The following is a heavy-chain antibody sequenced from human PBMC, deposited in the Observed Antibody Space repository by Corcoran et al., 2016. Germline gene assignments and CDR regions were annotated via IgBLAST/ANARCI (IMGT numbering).Heavy chain of an antibody. CDR1: GFTFSSYW. Sequence: EVQLVESGGGLVQPGGSLRLSCAASGFTFSSYWMSWVRQAPGKGLEWVANIKQDGSEKYYVDSVKGRFTISRDNAKNSLYLQMNSLRAEDAAVYYCARVGQQLARVSDWFDPWGQGTLVTVSS. V-gene: IGHV3-7*01. D-gene: IGHD6-13*01. CDR2: IKQDGSEK. CDR3: ARVGQQLARVSDWFDP. J-gene: IGHJ5*02.